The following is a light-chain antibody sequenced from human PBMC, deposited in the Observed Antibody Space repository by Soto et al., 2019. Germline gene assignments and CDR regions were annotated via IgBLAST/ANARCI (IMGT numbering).Light chain of an antibody. Sequence: QSALTQPASVSGSPGQSITISCTGTNSDVGGYNYVSWYQQHPGKAPKLMIYAVTNRPSGVSNRFSGSKSGNTASLTISGLQAEDEADYYCSSYTTSGYRLFGGGTKVTVL. CDR3: SSYTTSGYRL. V-gene: IGLV2-14*01. CDR1: NSDVGGYNY. CDR2: AVT. J-gene: IGLJ3*02.